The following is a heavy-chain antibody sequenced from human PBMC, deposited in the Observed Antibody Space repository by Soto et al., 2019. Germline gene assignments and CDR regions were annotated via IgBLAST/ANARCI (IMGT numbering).Heavy chain of an antibody. Sequence: PSETLSLSCAASGFTFSSYWMSWVRRAPGKGLEWVANIKQDGSEKYYVDSVKGRFTISRDNAKNSLYLQMNSLRAEDTAVYYCARALRAARPDYYYYYMDVWGKGTTVTVSS. J-gene: IGHJ6*03. CDR2: IKQDGSEK. CDR1: GFTFSSYW. D-gene: IGHD6-6*01. CDR3: ARALRAARPDYYYYYMDV. V-gene: IGHV3-7*01.